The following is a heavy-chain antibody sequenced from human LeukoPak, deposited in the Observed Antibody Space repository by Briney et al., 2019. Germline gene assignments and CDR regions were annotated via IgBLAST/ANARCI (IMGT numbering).Heavy chain of an antibody. CDR3: ALGDCSSTSCYLFDY. CDR1: GGYISSYY. D-gene: IGHD2-2*01. CDR2: IFNSGST. J-gene: IGHJ4*02. Sequence: PSETLSPACTVSGGYISSYYWSWIRQPPGKGLEWIGYIFNSGSTNYNPSLKSRVTISVDTSKNQFSLKLSSVTAADTAVYFCALGDCSSTSCYLFDYWGQGTLVTLSS. V-gene: IGHV4-59*01.